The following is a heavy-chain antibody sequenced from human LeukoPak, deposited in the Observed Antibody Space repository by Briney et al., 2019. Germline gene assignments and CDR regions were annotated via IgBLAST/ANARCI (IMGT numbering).Heavy chain of an antibody. D-gene: IGHD2-2*01. Sequence: ASVKVSCKASGYTFTTYDINWVRQATGQGLEWMGWMNPNSGNTGYAPEFQGRVTITRDTSASTAYMELSSLRSEDTAVYYCARGRCVGSTNCYYFDSWGQGTLVTVSS. CDR2: MNPNSGNT. J-gene: IGHJ4*02. V-gene: IGHV1-8*01. CDR3: ARGRCVGSTNCYYFDS. CDR1: GYTFTTYD.